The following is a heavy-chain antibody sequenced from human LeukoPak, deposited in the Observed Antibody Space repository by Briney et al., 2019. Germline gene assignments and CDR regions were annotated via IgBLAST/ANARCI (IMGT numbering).Heavy chain of an antibody. CDR3: ARPNYYDSSGYFGDAFDI. CDR2: IYPGDSDT. D-gene: IGHD3-22*01. V-gene: IGHV5-51*01. CDR1: GYSFTSYW. Sequence: GESLKISCKGSGYSFTSYWIGWVRQMPGKGLEWMGIIYPGDSDTRYSPSFQGQVTISADKSISTAYLQWSSLKASDTAMYYCARPNYYDSSGYFGDAFDIWGQGTMVTVS. J-gene: IGHJ3*02.